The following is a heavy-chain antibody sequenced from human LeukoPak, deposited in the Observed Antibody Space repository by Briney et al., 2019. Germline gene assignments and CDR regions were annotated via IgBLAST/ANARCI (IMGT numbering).Heavy chain of an antibody. D-gene: IGHD5-18*01. V-gene: IGHV3-23*01. CDR1: GFTFSTYA. J-gene: IGHJ4*02. Sequence: GGSLRLSCAASGFTFSTYAMSWVRQAPGKGLEGVSVISDSGGSTYYADSVKGRFTISRDNSKNTLYLQMNSLRAEDTAVYYCAKGDTAMVSYFDYWDQGTLVTVSS. CDR3: AKGDTAMVSYFDY. CDR2: ISDSGGST.